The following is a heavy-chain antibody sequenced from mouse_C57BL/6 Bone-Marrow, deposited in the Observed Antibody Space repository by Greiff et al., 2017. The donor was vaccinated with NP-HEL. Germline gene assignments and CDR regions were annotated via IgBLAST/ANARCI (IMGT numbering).Heavy chain of an antibody. CDR1: GYTFTSYG. V-gene: IGHV1-81*01. CDR3: ARGIYYYGSTAY. Sequence: VQVVESGAELARPGASVKLSCKASGYTFTSYGISWVKQRTGQGLEWIGEIYPRSGNTYYNEKFKGKATLTADKSSSTAYMELRSLTSEDSAVYFCARGIYYYGSTAYWGQGTLVTVSA. D-gene: IGHD1-1*01. J-gene: IGHJ3*01. CDR2: IYPRSGNT.